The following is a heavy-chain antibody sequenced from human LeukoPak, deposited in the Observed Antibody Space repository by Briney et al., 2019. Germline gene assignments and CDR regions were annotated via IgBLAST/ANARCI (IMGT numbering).Heavy chain of an antibody. V-gene: IGHV1-69*04. D-gene: IGHD3-22*01. CDR2: IIPILGIA. CDR3: AHHSTYYYDSSGYSPFDY. J-gene: IGHJ4*02. Sequence: SVNVSCKASGGTFGSYAISWVRQAPGQGLEWMGRIIPILGIANYAQKFQGRVTITADKSTSTAYMELSSLRSEDTAVYYCAHHSTYYYDSSGYSPFDYWGQGTLVTVSS. CDR1: GGTFGSYA.